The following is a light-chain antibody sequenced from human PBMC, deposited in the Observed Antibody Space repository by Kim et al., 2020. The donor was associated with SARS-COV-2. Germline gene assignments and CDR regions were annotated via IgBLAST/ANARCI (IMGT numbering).Light chain of an antibody. CDR3: MQGTHLPPYT. V-gene: IGKV2-30*02. J-gene: IGKJ2*01. Sequence: DVVMTQSPLSLPVTLGQPASISCGSSQSLVHSDGNTYLNWFQQRPGQSPRRLIYKVSNRDSGVPDRFSGSGSGTDFTLKISRVEAEDVGIYYCMQGTHLPPYTFGQGTKLEI. CDR2: KVS. CDR1: QSLVHSDGNTY.